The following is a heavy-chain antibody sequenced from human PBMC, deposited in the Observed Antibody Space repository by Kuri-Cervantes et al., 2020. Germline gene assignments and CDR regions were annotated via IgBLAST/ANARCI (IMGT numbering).Heavy chain of an antibody. J-gene: IGHJ4*02. CDR2: IKQDGSEK. V-gene: IGHV3-7*03. CDR1: GFTFSSYW. Sequence: GESLKISCAASGFTFSSYWMSWVRQAPGKGLEWVANIKQDGSEKYYVDSVKGRFTISRDNRKSSLYLQMNGLRTEDTGRYYCSKEGEYGDRYFVYWGQGSLVTVSS. CDR3: SKEGEYGDRYFVY. D-gene: IGHD4-17*01.